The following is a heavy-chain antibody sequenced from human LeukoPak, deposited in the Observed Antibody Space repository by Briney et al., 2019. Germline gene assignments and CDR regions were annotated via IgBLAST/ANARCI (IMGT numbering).Heavy chain of an antibody. CDR3: ARGNGYNLY. J-gene: IGHJ4*02. D-gene: IGHD5-24*01. V-gene: IGHV4-59*01. Sequence: PSETLSLTCTVSGASISGYFWSWIRQPPGKGLEWIGYIFYSGSTTYNPSLKSRVTISIDTSMNQFSLKLSSVTAADTAVYYCARGNGYNLYWGLGTLVTVSS. CDR1: GASISGYF. CDR2: IFYSGST.